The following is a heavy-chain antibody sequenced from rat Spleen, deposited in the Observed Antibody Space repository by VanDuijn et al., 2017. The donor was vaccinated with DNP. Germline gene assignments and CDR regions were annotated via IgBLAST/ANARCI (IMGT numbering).Heavy chain of an antibody. V-gene: IGHV5S13*01. D-gene: IGHD1-11*01. CDR2: ISNSGSET. J-gene: IGHJ2*01. Sequence: EVQLVESGGGLVQPGRSLKLSCAASGLTFSYYAMAWVRQAPTKGLEWVASISNSGSETKYRDSVQGRFTISRDNAKNTLYLQMDSLRSEDTATYYCTRTDGSSGFDFWGQGVMVTVSS. CDR3: TRTDGSSGFDF. CDR1: GLTFSYYA.